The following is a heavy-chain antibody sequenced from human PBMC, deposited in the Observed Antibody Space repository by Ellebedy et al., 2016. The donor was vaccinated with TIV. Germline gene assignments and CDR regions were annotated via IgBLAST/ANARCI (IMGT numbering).Heavy chain of an antibody. CDR3: ASHGVPVALRYFYYMDV. CDR2: IRGSDSDT. D-gene: IGHD2-2*01. CDR1: GFTFRNHA. V-gene: IGHV3-23*01. J-gene: IGHJ6*03. Sequence: GESLKISXAASGFTFRNHAMAWVRQAPGKGLEWVSVIRGSDSDTSYADSVKGRFTVSRDNSKNTLYLQMNSLRAEDTAVYYCASHGVPVALRYFYYMDVWGKGTTVTVSS.